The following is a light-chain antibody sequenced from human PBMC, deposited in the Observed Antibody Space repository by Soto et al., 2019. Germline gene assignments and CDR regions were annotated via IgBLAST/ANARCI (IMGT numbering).Light chain of an antibody. Sequence: SYELTQPPSVSVAPGKTARITCGGNNIGSKSVHWYQQKPGQAPVLVIYYDSDRPSEISERFSGSNSEHTATLTISRVEAGDDADYFCQLWAGSIFHTVFGGGTHLTVL. J-gene: IGLJ7*01. CDR2: YDS. CDR3: QLWAGSIFHTV. CDR1: NIGSKS. V-gene: IGLV3-21*04.